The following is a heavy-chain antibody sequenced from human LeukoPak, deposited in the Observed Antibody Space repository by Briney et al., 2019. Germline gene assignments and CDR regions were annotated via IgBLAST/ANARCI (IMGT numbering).Heavy chain of an antibody. CDR3: AREVGSYGQYYFDY. Sequence: SVKVSCKAFGYTFTGYYMHWVRQAPGQGLEWMGGIIPIFGTADYAQKFQGRVTITADESTSTAYMELSSLRSEDTAVYYCAREVGSYGQYYFDYWGQGTLVTVSS. CDR1: GYTFTGYY. CDR2: IIPIFGTA. J-gene: IGHJ4*02. V-gene: IGHV1-69*13. D-gene: IGHD5-18*01.